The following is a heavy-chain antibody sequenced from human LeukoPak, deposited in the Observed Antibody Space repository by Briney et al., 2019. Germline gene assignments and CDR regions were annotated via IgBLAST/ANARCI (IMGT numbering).Heavy chain of an antibody. V-gene: IGHV3-23*01. Sequence: PGGSLRLSCAASGFSFSSYAMSRVRQAPGKGLEWVSSISGTGRSTDYADSVKGRFTISRDNSKNTLYLQMNSLRAEDAAVYYCAKATTASGGYYYNMDVWGQGTTVTVSS. CDR1: GFSFSSYA. CDR2: ISGTGRST. J-gene: IGHJ6*02. D-gene: IGHD1-1*01. CDR3: AKATTASGGYYYNMDV.